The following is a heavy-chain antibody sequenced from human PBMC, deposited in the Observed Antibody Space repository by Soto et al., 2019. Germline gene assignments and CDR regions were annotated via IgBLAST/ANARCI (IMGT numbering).Heavy chain of an antibody. CDR1: GGTFSSYT. D-gene: IGHD5-12*01. CDR3: ARDREYSGYGSDY. V-gene: IGHV1-69*02. CDR2: IIPILGIA. J-gene: IGHJ4*02. Sequence: QVQLVQSGAEVKKPGSAVKVSCKASGGTFSSYTISWVRQAPGQGLEWMGRIIPILGIANYAQKFQGRVTITADKSTSTDYMELSSLRSEDKAVYYCARDREYSGYGSDYWGQGTLVTVSS.